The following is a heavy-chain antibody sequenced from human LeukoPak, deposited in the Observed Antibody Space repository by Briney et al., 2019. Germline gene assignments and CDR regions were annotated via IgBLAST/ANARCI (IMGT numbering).Heavy chain of an antibody. V-gene: IGHV3-66*01. CDR2: IYSGGST. CDR3: AKVAADWYFNL. J-gene: IGHJ2*01. CDR1: GFTVSSNY. Sequence: GGSLRLSCAASGFTVSSNYMSWVRQAPGKGLEWVSVIYSGGSTYYADSVKGRFTISRDNSKNTLYLQMNSLRAEDTAVYYCAKVAADWYFNLWGRGTLVTVSS.